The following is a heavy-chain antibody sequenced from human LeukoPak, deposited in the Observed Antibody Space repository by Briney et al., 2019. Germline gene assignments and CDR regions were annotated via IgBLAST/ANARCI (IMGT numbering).Heavy chain of an antibody. D-gene: IGHD3-22*01. CDR2: FSGSGYST. CDR1: GFTFSSYA. V-gene: IGHV3-23*01. CDR3: AKEDYDSSGYYPDY. Sequence: PGGSLRLSCAASGFTFSSYAMSWVRQAPGKGLDWVAGFSGSGYSTYYADSVKGRSTISRDNSENTLYLQMNSLRAEDTAVYYCAKEDYDSSGYYPDYWGQGTLVTVSS. J-gene: IGHJ4*02.